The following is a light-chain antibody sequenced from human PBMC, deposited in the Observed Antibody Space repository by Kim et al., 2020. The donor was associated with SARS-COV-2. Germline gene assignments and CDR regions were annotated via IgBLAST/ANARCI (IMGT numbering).Light chain of an antibody. Sequence: VSPGERAPLACRASQSVSTCLASCHQKPARAPRSLLYCASTRATGSPARCSGSGSGAEFTLTISSLQSEDFAVYNYQHYSTTPLTFGGGTKVDIK. CDR3: QHYSTTPLT. CDR2: CAS. CDR1: QSVSTC. J-gene: IGKJ4*01. V-gene: IGKV3-15*01.